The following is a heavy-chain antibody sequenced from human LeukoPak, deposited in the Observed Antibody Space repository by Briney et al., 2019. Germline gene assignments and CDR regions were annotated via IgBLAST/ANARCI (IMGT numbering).Heavy chain of an antibody. Sequence: ASVKVSCKASGYTFTSYYMHWVRQAPGQGLEWMGIVHPSSGRTTYAQKFQGRVTMTRDTSTSTVYMELSSLRSEDTAVYYCARETGGDRRFDYWGQGTLVTVSS. J-gene: IGHJ4*02. CDR1: GYTFTSYY. CDR3: ARETGGDRRFDY. D-gene: IGHD7-27*01. CDR2: VHPSSGRT. V-gene: IGHV1-46*01.